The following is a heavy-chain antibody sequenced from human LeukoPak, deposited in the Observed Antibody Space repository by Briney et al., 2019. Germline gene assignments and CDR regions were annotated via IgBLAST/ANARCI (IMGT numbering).Heavy chain of an antibody. J-gene: IGHJ4*02. D-gene: IGHD3-10*01. CDR2: INHSGST. V-gene: IGHV4-31*03. CDR1: GGSISSGGYY. Sequence: PSETLSLTCTVSGGSISSGGYYWSWIRQHPGKGLEWIGEINHSGSTNYNPSLKSRVTISVDTSKNQFSLKLSSVTAADTAVYYCARDLRPGSGSYYTFDYWGQGTLVTVSS. CDR3: ARDLRPGSGSYYTFDY.